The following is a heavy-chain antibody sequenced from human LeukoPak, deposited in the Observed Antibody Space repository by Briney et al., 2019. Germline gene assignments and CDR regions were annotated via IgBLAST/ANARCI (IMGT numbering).Heavy chain of an antibody. D-gene: IGHD6-13*01. CDR1: GFTFSSYE. CDR3: ARGLQQLAHYSYYYYMPV. Sequence: GVPLRLPCTASGFTFSSYEMNWLREAPGKGLEGVSYISSSGSTIYYALCVKRRFTIYRDNAENSLSLQMNSLRAEDTAVYSCARGLQQLAHYSYYYYMPVWGKGSTVTISS. CDR2: ISSSGSTI. V-gene: IGHV3-48*03. J-gene: IGHJ6*03.